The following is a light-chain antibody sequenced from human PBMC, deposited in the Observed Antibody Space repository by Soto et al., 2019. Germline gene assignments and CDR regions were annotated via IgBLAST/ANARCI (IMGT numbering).Light chain of an antibody. J-gene: IGKJ2*03. CDR1: QSVRSNY. Sequence: EIVLTQSPGTLSLSPGERDTLSCSASQSVRSNYLAWYQQKPGEAPRLLIYGASSRATGIPDRFSGTGSGTDFTLTISRLEPEEFAVYYCQQYGGSPYSFGQGTKLEIK. V-gene: IGKV3-20*01. CDR2: GAS. CDR3: QQYGGSPYS.